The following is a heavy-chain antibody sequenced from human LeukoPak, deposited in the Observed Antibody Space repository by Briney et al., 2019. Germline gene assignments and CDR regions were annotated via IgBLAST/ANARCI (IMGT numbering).Heavy chain of an antibody. Sequence: SQTLSLTCTVSGGSISSGSYYWSWIRQPAGKGLEWIGRIYTSGSTNYNPSLQSRVTISVDTSKNQFSLKLSSVTAADTAVYYCARDLAGNWNYVNAFDIWGQGTMVTVSS. CDR1: GGSISSGSYY. V-gene: IGHV4-61*02. J-gene: IGHJ3*02. CDR3: ARDLAGNWNYVNAFDI. CDR2: IYTSGST. D-gene: IGHD1-7*01.